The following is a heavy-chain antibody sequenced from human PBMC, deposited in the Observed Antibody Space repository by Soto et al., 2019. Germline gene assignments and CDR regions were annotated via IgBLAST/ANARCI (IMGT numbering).Heavy chain of an antibody. J-gene: IGHJ4*02. CDR3: ALGVLRFLEWSRPFDY. Sequence: GASVKVSCKASGYTFTSYGISWVRQAPGQGLEWMGWISAYNGNTNYSQKLQGRVTMTRDTSASTAYMELSSLRSEDTAVYYCALGVLRFLEWSRPFDYWGQGTLVTVSS. V-gene: IGHV1-18*01. D-gene: IGHD3-3*01. CDR2: ISAYNGNT. CDR1: GYTFTSYG.